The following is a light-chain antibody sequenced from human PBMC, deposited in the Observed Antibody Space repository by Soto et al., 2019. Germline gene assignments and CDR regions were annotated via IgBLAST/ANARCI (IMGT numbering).Light chain of an antibody. CDR1: QSVSNSY. J-gene: IGKJ2*01. CDR3: RQCGRSPPRT. CDR2: GAS. V-gene: IGKV3-20*01. Sequence: EIVLTQSPGTLSLSPGERATLSCRASQSVSNSYLAWYQQKPGQAPRLLIYGASSRATGIPDRFSGSGSGTDFTLTISRLGPQGFAAYFCRQCGRSPPRTFGQGTHLEIK.